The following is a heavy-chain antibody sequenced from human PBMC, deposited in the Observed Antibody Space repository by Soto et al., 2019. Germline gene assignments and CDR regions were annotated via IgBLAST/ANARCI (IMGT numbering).Heavy chain of an antibody. CDR1: GGSVSRDNW. Sequence: ETLSLTCGVSGGSVSRDNWWSWVRQPPGKGLEWIGEIHHSGSTNYSPSLKSRVTMSVDKSRNQFSLKLTSVTAADTAVYYCAENGSYDLVNWGQGTRVTGSS. D-gene: IGHD3-16*01. CDR2: IHHSGST. J-gene: IGHJ4*02. V-gene: IGHV4-4*02. CDR3: AENGSYDLVN.